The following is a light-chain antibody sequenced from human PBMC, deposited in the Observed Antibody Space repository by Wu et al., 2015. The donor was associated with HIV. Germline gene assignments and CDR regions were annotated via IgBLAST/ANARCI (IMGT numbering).Light chain of an antibody. CDR3: QQSYTTPAWT. CDR2: AAS. Sequence: DTQMTQSPSSLSASVGDRVTITCRASQTIGNYLNWYHQKPGKAPKLLISAASTLQGGVPSRFIGSGSGTHFTLTITSLQPEDFATYYCQQSYTTPAWTFGQGTKVEIK. J-gene: IGKJ1*01. CDR1: QTIGNY. V-gene: IGKV1-39*01.